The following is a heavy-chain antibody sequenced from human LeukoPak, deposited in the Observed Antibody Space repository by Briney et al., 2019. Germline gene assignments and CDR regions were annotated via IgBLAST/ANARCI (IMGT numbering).Heavy chain of an antibody. J-gene: IGHJ6*03. V-gene: IGHV4-34*01. CDR2: INHSGST. D-gene: IGHD2-15*01. CDR3: ARLCSGGSCYYYYMDV. Sequence: PGGSLRLSCAASGFTVSSNYMSWIRQPPGKGLEWIGEINHSGSTNYNPSLKSRVTISVDTSKNQFSLKLSSVTAADTAVYYCARLCSGGSCYYYYMDVWGKGTTVTVSS. CDR1: GFTVSSNY.